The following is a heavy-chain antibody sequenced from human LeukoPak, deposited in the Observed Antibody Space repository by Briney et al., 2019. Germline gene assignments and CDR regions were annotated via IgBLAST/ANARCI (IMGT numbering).Heavy chain of an antibody. CDR1: GFTFSSYA. Sequence: PGGFPRLSCAASGFTFSSYAMHWVRQAPGKGLEWVAVISYDGSNKYYADSVKGRFTISRDNSKNTLYLQMNSLRAEDTAVYYCARESYGGFDYWGQGTLVTVSS. CDR2: ISYDGSNK. J-gene: IGHJ4*02. CDR3: ARESYGGFDY. V-gene: IGHV3-30*04. D-gene: IGHD3-16*01.